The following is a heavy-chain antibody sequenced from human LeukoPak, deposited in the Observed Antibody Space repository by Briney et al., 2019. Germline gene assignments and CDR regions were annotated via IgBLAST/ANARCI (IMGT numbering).Heavy chain of an antibody. J-gene: IGHJ4*02. D-gene: IGHD3-10*01. Sequence: ASVKVSCKASGYTFTGYYMHWVRQAPGQGLEWMGWINPNSGGTNYAQKLQGRVTVTRDTSINTAYMELNRLRSDDTAVYYCARPLGARNQMVRGVTSFDSWGQGTLVTVSS. V-gene: IGHV1-2*02. CDR2: INPNSGGT. CDR3: ARPLGARNQMVRGVTSFDS. CDR1: GYTFTGYY.